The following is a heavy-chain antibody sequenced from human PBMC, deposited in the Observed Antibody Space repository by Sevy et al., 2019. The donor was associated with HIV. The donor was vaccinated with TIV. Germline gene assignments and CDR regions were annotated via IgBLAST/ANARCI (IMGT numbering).Heavy chain of an antibody. J-gene: IGHJ5*02. V-gene: IGHV3-49*03. Sequence: GGSLRLSCTASGFTFGDYAMSWFRQAPGKGLEWVGFIRSKAYGGTTEYAASVKGRFTISRDDSKSIAYLQMNSLKTEDTAVSYCSGDFDYDYVWGSYRPFMSASNWFDPWGQGTLVTVSS. CDR3: SGDFDYDYVWGSYRPFMSASNWFDP. D-gene: IGHD3-16*01. CDR2: IRSKAYGGTT. CDR1: GFTFGDYA.